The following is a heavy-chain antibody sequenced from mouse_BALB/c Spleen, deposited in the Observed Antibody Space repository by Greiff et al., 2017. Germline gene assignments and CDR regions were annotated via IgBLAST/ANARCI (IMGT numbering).Heavy chain of an antibody. V-gene: IGHV1S56*01. CDR2: IYPGNVNT. Sequence: QVQLQQSGPELVKPGASVRISCKASGYTFTSYYIHWVKQRPGQGLEWIGWIYPGNVNTKYNEKFKGKATLTADKSSSTAYMQLSSLTSEDSAVYVCARPDGYYDYFDYWGQGTTLTVSS. CDR1: GYTFTSYY. D-gene: IGHD2-3*01. CDR3: ARPDGYYDYFDY. J-gene: IGHJ2*01.